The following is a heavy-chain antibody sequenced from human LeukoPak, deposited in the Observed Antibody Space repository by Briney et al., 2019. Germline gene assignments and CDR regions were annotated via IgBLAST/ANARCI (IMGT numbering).Heavy chain of an antibody. J-gene: IGHJ5*02. D-gene: IGHD6-13*01. CDR2: ISAYNGNT. CDR3: AREFQPGYSSSWYWFDP. V-gene: IGHV1-18*01. Sequence: GASVKVSCKASGYTFTSYGISWVRQAPGQGLEWMGWISAYNGNTNYAQKLQGRVTMTTDTSTSTAYMELRSLRSDDTAVYYCAREFQPGYSSSWYWFDPWGQGTLVTVSS. CDR1: GYTFTSYG.